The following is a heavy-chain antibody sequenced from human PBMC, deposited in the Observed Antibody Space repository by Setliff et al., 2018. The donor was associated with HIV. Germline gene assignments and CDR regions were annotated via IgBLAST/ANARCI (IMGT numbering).Heavy chain of an antibody. Sequence: HPGGSLRLSCAASGFTFTSYGMHWVRQAPGKGLEWVAVIWYDGSYKYYADSVKGRFTISRDNGKNSLYLQMNSLRAEDTAVYYCASSGYNYGGYYMDVWGKGTTVTVSS. CDR3: ASSGYNYGGYYMDV. CDR1: GFTFTSYG. V-gene: IGHV3-33*03. CDR2: IWYDGSYK. D-gene: IGHD5-18*01. J-gene: IGHJ6*03.